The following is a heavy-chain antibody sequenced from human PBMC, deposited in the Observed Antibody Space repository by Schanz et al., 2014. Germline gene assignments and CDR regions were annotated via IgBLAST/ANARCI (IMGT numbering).Heavy chain of an antibody. J-gene: IGHJ4*01. D-gene: IGHD3-22*01. CDR1: GFAFSSYG. V-gene: IGHV3-23*01. CDR3: AKDISDTSGKDDY. CDR2: IGVDGTTT. Sequence: EVQLLESGGGLVQPGGSLRLSCLASGFAFSSYGMNWLRQAPGKGLEWVSVIGVDGTTTYYADSVKGRFTISRDNSKNTLFLQMNSLRVEDSAIYYCAKDISDTSGKDDYWGHGTLVTVSS.